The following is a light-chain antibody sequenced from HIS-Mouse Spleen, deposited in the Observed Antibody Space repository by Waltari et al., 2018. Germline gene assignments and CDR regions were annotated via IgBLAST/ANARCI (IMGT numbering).Light chain of an antibody. J-gene: IGLJ2*01. CDR1: KLGRKS. V-gene: IGLV3-21*03. CDR3: QVWDSSSDHVV. Sequence: SYVLTQPPSVSVAPGKTARITCGGNKLGRKSVHWYQQKPGQAPVLVVYDDSDRPTGIPGRFSGSNSGNTATLTISRVEAGDEADYYCQVWDSSSDHVVFGGGTKLTVL. CDR2: DDS.